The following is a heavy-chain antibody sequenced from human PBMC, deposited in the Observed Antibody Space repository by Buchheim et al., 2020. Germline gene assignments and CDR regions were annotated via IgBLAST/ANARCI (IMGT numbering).Heavy chain of an antibody. D-gene: IGHD3-3*01. CDR3: ARDLGVTIFERAMDV. CDR2: ISSSSSYT. J-gene: IGHJ6*02. Sequence: QVQLVESGGGLVKPGGSLRLSCAASGFTFSDYYMSWIRQAPGKGLEWVSYISSSSSYTNYADSVKGRFTISRGNAKKSMYLQMNSLRAEDTAVYYCARDLGVTIFERAMDVWGQGTT. V-gene: IGHV3-11*06. CDR1: GFTFSDYY.